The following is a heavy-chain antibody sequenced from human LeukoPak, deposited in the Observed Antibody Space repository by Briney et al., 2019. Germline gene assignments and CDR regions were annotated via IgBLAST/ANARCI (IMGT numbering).Heavy chain of an antibody. CDR2: IYYSGST. CDR1: GGSISSGDYY. Sequence: SETLSLTCTVSGGSISSGDYYRSWIRQPPGKGLEWIGYIYYSGSTYYNPSLKSRVTISVDTSKNQFSLKLSSVTAADTAVYYCANGANCSGGSCYPAGAFDIWGQGTMVTVSS. D-gene: IGHD2-15*01. V-gene: IGHV4-30-4*01. CDR3: ANGANCSGGSCYPAGAFDI. J-gene: IGHJ3*02.